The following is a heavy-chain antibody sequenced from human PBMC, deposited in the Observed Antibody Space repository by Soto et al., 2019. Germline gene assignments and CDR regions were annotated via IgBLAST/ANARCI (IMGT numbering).Heavy chain of an antibody. Sequence: PSETLSLTCAVSGGSFTSNNWWTWVRQPPGQGLEWIGEINRTGSTNYNPSLRGRVTISLDKSENQFSLKVTSLPAADTAVYYCASRDPGTSVDYWGQGTLVTAPQ. V-gene: IGHV4-4*02. CDR3: ASRDPGTSVDY. D-gene: IGHD1-7*01. CDR2: INRTGST. J-gene: IGHJ4*02. CDR1: GGSFTSNNW.